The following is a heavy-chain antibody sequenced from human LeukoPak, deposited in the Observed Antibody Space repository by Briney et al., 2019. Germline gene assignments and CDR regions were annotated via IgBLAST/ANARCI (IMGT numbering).Heavy chain of an antibody. Sequence: SETVSLTCTVSGASIGAYYWSWIRQPPGKELEWLGYIYTSGTTNSNPSLKSRVTVSVDTSKNQFSLKLTSVTAADTAVYYCARLGVNGTTPSFYHYMDVWGKGTSVTVSS. CDR3: ARLGVNGTTPSFYHYMDV. J-gene: IGHJ6*03. V-gene: IGHV4-4*09. CDR1: GASIGAYY. CDR2: IYTSGTT. D-gene: IGHD1-14*01.